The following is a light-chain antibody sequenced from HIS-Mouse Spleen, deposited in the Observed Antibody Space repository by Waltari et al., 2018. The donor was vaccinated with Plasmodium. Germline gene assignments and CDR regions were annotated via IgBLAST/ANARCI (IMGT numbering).Light chain of an antibody. J-gene: IGLJ3*02. CDR2: EGS. CDR1: SSDAGRYTL. CDR3: CSYAGSSTWV. Sequence: QSALPQPASVPGSPGQSITISCPATSSDAGRYTLVSWYQQHPVKAPKPMIYEGSKRPSGVSNRFSGSKSGNTASLTISGLQAEDEADYYCCSYAGSSTWVFGGGTKLTVL. V-gene: IGLV2-23*01.